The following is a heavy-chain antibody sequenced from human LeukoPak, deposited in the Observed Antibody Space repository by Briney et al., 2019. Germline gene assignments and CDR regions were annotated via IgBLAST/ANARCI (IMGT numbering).Heavy chain of an antibody. CDR1: GGSFSGYY. V-gene: IGHV4-34*01. CDR2: INHSGST. Sequence: SETLSLTCAVYGGSFSGYYWSWIRQPLGKGLEWIGEINHSGSTNYNPSLKSRVTISVDTSKNQFSLKLSSVTAADTAVYYCARGGEVVAATRAEYFQHWGQGTLVTVSS. D-gene: IGHD2-15*01. CDR3: ARGGEVVAATRAEYFQH. J-gene: IGHJ1*01.